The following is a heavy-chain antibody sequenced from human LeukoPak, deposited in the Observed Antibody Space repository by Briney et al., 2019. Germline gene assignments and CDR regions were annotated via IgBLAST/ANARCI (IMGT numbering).Heavy chain of an antibody. D-gene: IGHD5-12*01. CDR1: GYTFIGYY. CDR3: AREGDIVATTIDY. J-gene: IGHJ4*02. V-gene: IGHV1-2*02. Sequence: ASVKASCKASGYTFIGYYMYWVRQAPGQGLEWMGWINPNSGGTNYAQKFQGRVTMTRDTSISTAYMELGRLRSDDTAVYYCAREGDIVATTIDYWGQGTLVTVSS. CDR2: INPNSGGT.